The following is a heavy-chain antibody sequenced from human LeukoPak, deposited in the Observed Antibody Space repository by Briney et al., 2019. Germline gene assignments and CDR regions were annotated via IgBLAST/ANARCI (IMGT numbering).Heavy chain of an antibody. CDR1: GGSFIGYY. J-gene: IGHJ4*02. D-gene: IGHD3-3*01. CDR3: ARVPLRFLEPFDY. Sequence: PSETLSLTCAVYGGSFIGYYWSWIRQAPGKGLEWIGEINHSGGANYNPSLKGRVTISADTSKSQFSLKLGSVTAADTAVYYCARVPLRFLEPFDYWGQGTLVTVSS. CDR2: INHSGGA. V-gene: IGHV4-34*01.